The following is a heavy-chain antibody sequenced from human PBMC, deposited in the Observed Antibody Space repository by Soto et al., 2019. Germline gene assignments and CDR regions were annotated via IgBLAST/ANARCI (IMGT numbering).Heavy chain of an antibody. CDR3: ARAGLGHGLDV. D-gene: IGHD3-16*01. V-gene: IGHV3-72*01. J-gene: IGHJ6*02. CDR2: TANKRSLYTT. CDR1: GFTSSDHY. Sequence: EVELVESGGGLVQAGGSLRVSCVVSGFTSSDHYMDWVRQAPGKGLEWVGRTANKRSLYTTEYAASVKGRFIISRDDSKTSVYLQMNILKIEDTAVYYCARAGLGHGLDVCGQGTAVTVS.